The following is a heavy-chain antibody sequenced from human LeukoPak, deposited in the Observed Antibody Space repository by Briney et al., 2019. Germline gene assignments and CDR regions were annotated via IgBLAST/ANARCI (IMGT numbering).Heavy chain of an antibody. J-gene: IGHJ4*02. V-gene: IGHV4-34*01. Sequence: SETLSLTCAVYGGSFSGYYWSWIRQPPGKGLEWIGEINHSGSTNYTPSLKSRVTISVDTPKNQFSLKLSSVTAADTAVYYCARVGHIVVAILPDYWGEGTLVTVSS. D-gene: IGHD5-12*01. CDR1: GGSFSGYY. CDR2: INHSGST. CDR3: ARVGHIVVAILPDY.